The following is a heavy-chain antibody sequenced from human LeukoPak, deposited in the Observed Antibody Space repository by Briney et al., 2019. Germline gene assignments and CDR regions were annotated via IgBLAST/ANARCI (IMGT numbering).Heavy chain of an antibody. Sequence: ASVKVSCKVSGYTLTELSMHWVRQAPGKGLEWMGSFDPEDGETIYAQKFQGRVTMTEDTSTDTAYMELSSLRSEDTAVYYCATDAPVARVVGATSYYYYYGMDVWGQGTTVTVSS. J-gene: IGHJ6*02. CDR3: ATDAPVARVVGATSYYYYYGMDV. CDR1: GYTLTELS. D-gene: IGHD1-26*01. V-gene: IGHV1-24*01. CDR2: FDPEDGET.